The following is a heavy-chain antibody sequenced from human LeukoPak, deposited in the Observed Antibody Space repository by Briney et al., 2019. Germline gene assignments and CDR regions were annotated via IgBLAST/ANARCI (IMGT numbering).Heavy chain of an antibody. CDR1: GFTFSSYN. Sequence: PGGSLRLSCATSGFTFSSYNMNWVRQAPGRGLEWVSSISSSSSYIYYADSLKGHFTISRDNSKNTLHLQMNSLRAEDTAIYYCAKDGYGEWSSGWDSFNYWGQGILVTVSS. CDR3: AKDGYGEWSSGWDSFNY. D-gene: IGHD6-19*01. J-gene: IGHJ4*02. V-gene: IGHV3-21*04. CDR2: ISSSSSYI.